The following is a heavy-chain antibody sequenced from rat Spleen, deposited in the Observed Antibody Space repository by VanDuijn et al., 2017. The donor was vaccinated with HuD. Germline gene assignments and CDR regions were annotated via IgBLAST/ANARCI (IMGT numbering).Heavy chain of an antibody. CDR2: IWTGGIT. J-gene: IGHJ2*01. Sequence: EVQLQESGPGPVKPSQSLSLTCSVTVYSITSSYRWSWIRKFPGNKLEWMGVIWTGGITAYNSLLKSRLTISRDTSKSQVFLKMNSLQTADTATYYCARMGGLLSPPFDYWGQGVMVTVPS. D-gene: IGHD1-12*03. CDR1: VYSITSSYR. CDR3: ARMGGLLSPPFDY. V-gene: IGHV3-3*01.